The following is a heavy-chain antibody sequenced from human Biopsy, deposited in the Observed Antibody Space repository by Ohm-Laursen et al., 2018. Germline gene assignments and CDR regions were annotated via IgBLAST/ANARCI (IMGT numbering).Heavy chain of an antibody. CDR3: ARIAAAGWDDY. V-gene: IGHV1-18*01. D-gene: IGHD6-25*01. CDR2: ISGYNGNT. CDR1: GYKFTSYG. J-gene: IGHJ4*02. Sequence: GASVKVSCKISGYKFTSYGMSWVRQAPGQGFEWMGRISGYNGNTNYAQKFQGRITMTIDAATSTGYMDLRSPKSDDTAVYYCARIAAAGWDDYWGQGTLVTVSS.